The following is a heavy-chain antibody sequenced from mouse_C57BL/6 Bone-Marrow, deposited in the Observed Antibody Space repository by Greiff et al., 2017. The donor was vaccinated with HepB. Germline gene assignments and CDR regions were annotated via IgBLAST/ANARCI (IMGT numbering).Heavy chain of an antibody. CDR1: GFTFSDAW. D-gene: IGHD1-1*01. CDR2: IRNKANNHAT. Sequence: EVKLMESGGGLVQPGGSMKLSCAASGFTFSDAWMDWVRQSPEKGLEWVAEIRNKANNHATYYAESVKGRFTISRDDSKSSVYLQMNSLRAEDTGIYYCTRPGEGGRSLDYWGQGTTLTVSS. V-gene: IGHV6-6*01. CDR3: TRPGEGGRSLDY. J-gene: IGHJ2*01.